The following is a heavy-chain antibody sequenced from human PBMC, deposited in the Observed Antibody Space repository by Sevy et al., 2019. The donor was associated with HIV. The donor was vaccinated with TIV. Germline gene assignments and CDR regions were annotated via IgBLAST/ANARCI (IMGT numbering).Heavy chain of an antibody. J-gene: IGHJ4*02. D-gene: IGHD3-22*01. CDR1: GYTLAKFS. V-gene: IGHV1-24*01. Sequence: ASVKVSCKVSGYTLAKFSIHWVRQAPGKGLEWMTSFDPEDGDPEDGKTIYAQKFLGRVTMTEDTSTDTAYMELSSLRSDDKAVYYCATTKGYYDSSGYPFDYWGQGTLVTVSS. CDR3: ATTKGYYDSSGYPFDY. CDR2: FDPEDGDPEDGKT.